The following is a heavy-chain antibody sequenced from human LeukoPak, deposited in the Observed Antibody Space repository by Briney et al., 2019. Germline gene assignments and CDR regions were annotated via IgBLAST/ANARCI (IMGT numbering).Heavy chain of an antibody. Sequence: GASVKVSCKASGYTFTSYGISWVRQAPGQGLEWMGWISAYNGNTNYAQKLQGRVTMTRNTSISTAYMELSSLRSEDTAVYYCARGRYFDWLLSKRGFDYWGQGTLVTVSS. CDR1: GYTFTSYG. CDR3: ARGRYFDWLLSKRGFDY. V-gene: IGHV1-18*01. CDR2: ISAYNGNT. D-gene: IGHD3-9*01. J-gene: IGHJ4*02.